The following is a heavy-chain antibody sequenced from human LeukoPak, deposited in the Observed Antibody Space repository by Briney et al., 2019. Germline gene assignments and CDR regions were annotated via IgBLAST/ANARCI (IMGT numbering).Heavy chain of an antibody. Sequence: SETLSLTCTVSGGSISSYYWSWIRQPPGKGLEWIGYIYYSGSTNYNPSLKSRVTISVDKSKNQFSLKLSSVTAADTAVYYCAREPSGRIRYFDYWGQGTLVTVSS. CDR3: AREPSGRIRYFDY. CDR2: IYYSGST. J-gene: IGHJ4*02. CDR1: GGSISSYY. V-gene: IGHV4-59*12. D-gene: IGHD1-26*01.